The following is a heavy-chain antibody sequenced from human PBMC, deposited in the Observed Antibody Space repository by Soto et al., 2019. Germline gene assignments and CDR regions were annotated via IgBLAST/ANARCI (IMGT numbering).Heavy chain of an antibody. CDR2: INSDGSST. J-gene: IGHJ4*02. CDR1: GFTFSSYW. V-gene: IGHV3-74*01. D-gene: IGHD3-22*01. Sequence: LRLSCAASGFTFSSYWMHWVRQAPGKGLVWVSRINSDGSSTSYADSVKGRFTISRDNAKNTLYLQMNSLRAEDTAVYYCARSSDYYDSSGYYSFDYWGQGTLVTVS. CDR3: ARSSDYYDSSGYYSFDY.